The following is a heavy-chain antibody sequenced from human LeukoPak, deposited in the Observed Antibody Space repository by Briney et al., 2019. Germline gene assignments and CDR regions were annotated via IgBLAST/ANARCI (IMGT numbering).Heavy chain of an antibody. V-gene: IGHV3-48*01. D-gene: IGHD1-1*01. J-gene: IGHJ3*01. CDR3: ARGPGGAFDF. CDR1: GFIFSTYS. CDR2: ISSSSSTI. Sequence: AGGSLRLSCAASGFIFSTYSMNRVRQAPGKGLEWVSYISSSSSTIYYADSVKGRFTISRDNAKNSLYLQINTLRAEDTAVYYCARGPGGAFDFWGQGAMVTVSS.